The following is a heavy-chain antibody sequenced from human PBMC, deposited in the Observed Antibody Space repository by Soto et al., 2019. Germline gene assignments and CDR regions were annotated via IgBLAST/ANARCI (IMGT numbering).Heavy chain of an antibody. CDR3: ARIATVPLFPYFQH. Sequence: GGSLRLSCAASGFTVSSNYMSWVRQAPGKGLEWVSVIYSGGTTYYADSVKGRFTVSRDNSKNTLYLQMNSLRAEDTAVYYCARIATVPLFPYFQHWGQGTLVTVPQ. D-gene: IGHD4-17*01. CDR1: GFTVSSNY. V-gene: IGHV3-66*01. CDR2: IYSGGTT. J-gene: IGHJ1*01.